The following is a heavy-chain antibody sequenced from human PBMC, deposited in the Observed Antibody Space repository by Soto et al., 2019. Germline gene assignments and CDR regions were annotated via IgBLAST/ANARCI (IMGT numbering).Heavy chain of an antibody. CDR3: ASGYYYDSSGYLNGGSFDY. Sequence: PSETLSLTCAVYGGSFSGYYWSWIRQPPGKGLKWIGEINHSGSTNYNPSLKSRVTISVDTSKNQFSLKLSSVTAADTAVYYCASGYYYDSSGYLNGGSFDYWGQGTLVTVSS. J-gene: IGHJ4*02. D-gene: IGHD3-22*01. V-gene: IGHV4-34*01. CDR1: GGSFSGYY. CDR2: INHSGST.